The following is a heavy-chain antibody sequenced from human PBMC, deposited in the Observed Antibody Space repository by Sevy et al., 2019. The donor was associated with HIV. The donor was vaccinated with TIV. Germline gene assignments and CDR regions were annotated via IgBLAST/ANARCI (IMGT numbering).Heavy chain of an antibody. V-gene: IGHV3-9*01. CDR2: ITFDSGRI. CDR3: AKDSRGGFYDGMDV. Sequence: GGSLRLSCAASGFTFGDHAMHWVRQVPGRGLEWVSGITFDSGRINYADSVKGRFTISRDNAKNSLYLQMNSLRTENTATSYCAKDSRGGFYDGMDVWGQGTTVTVSS. CDR1: GFTFGDHA. D-gene: IGHD3-10*01. J-gene: IGHJ6*02.